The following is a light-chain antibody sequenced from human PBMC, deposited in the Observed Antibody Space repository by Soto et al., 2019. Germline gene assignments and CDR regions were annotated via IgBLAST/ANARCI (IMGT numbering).Light chain of an antibody. CDR3: QQRSTP. V-gene: IGKV3-11*01. J-gene: IGKJ4*01. CDR1: QSVSSY. CDR2: DAS. Sequence: EIVLTQSPATLSLSPGERATLSCRASQSVSSYLAWYQQKPGQAPRLLIYDASNRATGIPARFSGSGSGTDFTLTISSLEPEDFAVYYWQQRSTPFGGGTKVEIK.